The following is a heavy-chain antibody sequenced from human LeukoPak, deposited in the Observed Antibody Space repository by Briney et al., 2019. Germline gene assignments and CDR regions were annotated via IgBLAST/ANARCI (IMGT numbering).Heavy chain of an antibody. CDR2: IAYIGS. Sequence: GFLRLSCAASGFIFRDYAMTRVRQTPGKGPEWVSTIAYIGSFYADSVTGRFSISRDDPKNTLYLQMNNLRADDSAVYFCVKGLHMLAYWGQGTLVSVSS. D-gene: IGHD2-8*01. V-gene: IGHV3-23*01. J-gene: IGHJ4*02. CDR1: GFIFRDYA. CDR3: VKGLHMLAY.